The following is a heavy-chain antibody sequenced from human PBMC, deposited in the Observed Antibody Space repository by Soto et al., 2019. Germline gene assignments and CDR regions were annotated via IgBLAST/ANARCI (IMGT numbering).Heavy chain of an antibody. J-gene: IGHJ4*02. D-gene: IGHD4-17*01. CDR1: GGSFSGYY. V-gene: IGHV4-34*01. Sequence: WETLSLTCAVYGGSFSGYYWSWIRQPPGKGLEWIGEINHSGSTNYNPSLKSRVTISVDTSKNQFSLKLSSVTAADTAVYYCARRSLDPTVSYFDYWGQGTLVTVSS. CDR3: ARRSLDPTVSYFDY. CDR2: INHSGST.